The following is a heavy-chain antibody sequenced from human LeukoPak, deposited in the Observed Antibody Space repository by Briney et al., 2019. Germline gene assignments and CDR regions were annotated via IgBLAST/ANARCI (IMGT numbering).Heavy chain of an antibody. CDR2: ISGSGGST. CDR3: AKDGHPYYYDSSGYLPPTYYFVY. J-gene: IGHJ4*02. D-gene: IGHD3-22*01. Sequence: GGSLRLSCAASGFTFSSYAMSWVRQAPGKGLEWVSAISGSGGSTYYADSVKGRFTISRDNSKNTLYLQMNSLRAEDTAVYYCAKDGHPYYYDSSGYLPPTYYFVYWGQGTLVTVSS. V-gene: IGHV3-23*01. CDR1: GFTFSSYA.